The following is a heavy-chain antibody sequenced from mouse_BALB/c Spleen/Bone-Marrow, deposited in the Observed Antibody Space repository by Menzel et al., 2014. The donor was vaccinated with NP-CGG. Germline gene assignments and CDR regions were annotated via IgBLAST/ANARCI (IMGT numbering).Heavy chain of an antibody. CDR1: GYTFTSYW. Sequence: VQGVESGAELVKPGASVKMSCKASGYTFTSYWMHWVKQRPGQGLEWIGVIDPSDSYTSYNQKFKGKATLTVDTSSSTAYMQLSSLTSEDSAVYYCTRWGTTVVAYYAMGYWGQGTSVTVSS. CDR3: TRWGTTVVAYYAMGY. J-gene: IGHJ4*01. V-gene: IGHV1S127*01. D-gene: IGHD1-1*01. CDR2: IDPSDSYT.